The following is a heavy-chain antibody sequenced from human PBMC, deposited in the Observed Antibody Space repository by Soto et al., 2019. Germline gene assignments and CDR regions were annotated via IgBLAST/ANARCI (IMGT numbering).Heavy chain of an antibody. CDR1: GFTFSSYG. J-gene: IGHJ4*02. V-gene: IGHV3-33*01. D-gene: IGHD3-3*01. Sequence: PGGSLRLSCAASGFTFSSYGMHWVRQAPGKGLEWVAVIWYDGSNKYYADSVKGRFTISRDNSKNTLYLQMNSLRAEDTAVYYCARDPLDGLEWYFDYWGQGTLVTVSS. CDR3: ARDPLDGLEWYFDY. CDR2: IWYDGSNK.